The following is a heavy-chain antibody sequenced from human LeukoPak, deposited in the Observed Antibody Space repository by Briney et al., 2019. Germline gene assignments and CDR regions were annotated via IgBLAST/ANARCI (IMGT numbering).Heavy chain of an antibody. CDR3: ARSKRWYVDY. J-gene: IGHJ4*02. D-gene: IGHD2-15*01. CDR2: INHSGST. CDR1: GGSFSGYY. Sequence: SETLSLTCAVYGGSFSGYYWSWIRQPPGKGLEWIGEINHSGSTNYNPSLKSRVTISVDTSKNQFSLKLSSVTAADTAVYYCARSKRWYVDYWGQGTLVTVSS. V-gene: IGHV4-34*01.